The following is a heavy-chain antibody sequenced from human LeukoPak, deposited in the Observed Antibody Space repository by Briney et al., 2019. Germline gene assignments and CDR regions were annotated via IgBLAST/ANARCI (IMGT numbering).Heavy chain of an antibody. J-gene: IGHJ4*02. CDR2: INHSGST. CDR3: TRGAGWLIDY. CDR1: GGSFGGYY. Sequence: SETLSLTCAVYGGSFGGYYWSWVRQPPGKGVEWIGEINHSGSTNYNPSLKSRVTISADTSKNQFSLKLNSLTTADTAVYYCTRGAGWLIDYWGQGILVTVSS. D-gene: IGHD3-16*01. V-gene: IGHV4-34*01.